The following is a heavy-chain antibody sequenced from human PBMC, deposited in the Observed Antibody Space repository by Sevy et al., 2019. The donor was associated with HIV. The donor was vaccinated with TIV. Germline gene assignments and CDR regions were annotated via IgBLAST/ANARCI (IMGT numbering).Heavy chain of an antibody. V-gene: IGHV4-31*03. CDR1: GDSISSLNYY. CDR3: AKASIEVAATTGGVFDY. Sequence: SETLSLTCTVSGDSISSLNYYWSWIRQHPGKGLEWIGYISYSERTYYNPSLKSRVTISVDTSKNQFSLKLSSVTAADTAIYYCAKASIEVAATTGGVFDYWGQGTLVTVSS. D-gene: IGHD6-19*01. CDR2: ISYSERT. J-gene: IGHJ4*02.